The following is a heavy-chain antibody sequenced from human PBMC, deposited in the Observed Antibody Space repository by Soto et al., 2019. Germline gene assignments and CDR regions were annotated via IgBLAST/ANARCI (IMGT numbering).Heavy chain of an antibody. J-gene: IGHJ5*01. D-gene: IGHD4-17*01. CDR3: ARGTVTWGRWFGP. V-gene: IGHV1-18*04. Sequence: QVHLVQSGTEVKEPGASVKVSFKASASTFTGYTINWVRQAPGQWHEWMGWISTFNGNTKYAGNFEVRVTMTTNTSTTTAYLELTSLTFDDTAVYFCARGTVTWGRWFGPWGQATLVSVSS. CDR1: ASTFTGYT. CDR2: ISTFNGNT.